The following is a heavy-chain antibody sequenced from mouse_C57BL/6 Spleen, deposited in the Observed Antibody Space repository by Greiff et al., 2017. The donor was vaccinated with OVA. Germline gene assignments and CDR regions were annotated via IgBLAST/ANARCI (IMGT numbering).Heavy chain of an antibody. D-gene: IGHD1-1*01. J-gene: IGHJ4*01. Sequence: VQLQQSGAELAKPGASVKLSCKASGYTFTSYWMHWVQQRPGQGLEWIGYINPCSGYTKYHQKFKDKSTLTAEKSSSTAYMQLSSLTDEDSAGYYCARYYYGSSYYAMDYWGQGASVTVSS. CDR1: GYTFTSYW. CDR3: ARYYYGSSYYAMDY. CDR2: INPCSGYT. V-gene: IGHV1-7*01.